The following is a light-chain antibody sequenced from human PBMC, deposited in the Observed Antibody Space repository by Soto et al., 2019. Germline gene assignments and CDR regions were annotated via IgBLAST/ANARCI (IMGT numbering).Light chain of an antibody. V-gene: IGKV1-9*01. Sequence: DIQLTQSPSFLSASVGDRVTITCRASQGIAGSLAWYQQKPGKPPKLLIYAESTLQSGVPSRFSGSGSGTRGTLTISSLQPEDFATYYCQQVKSYPRTFVGGTRVEIK. CDR1: QGIAGS. J-gene: IGKJ4*01. CDR3: QQVKSYPRT. CDR2: AES.